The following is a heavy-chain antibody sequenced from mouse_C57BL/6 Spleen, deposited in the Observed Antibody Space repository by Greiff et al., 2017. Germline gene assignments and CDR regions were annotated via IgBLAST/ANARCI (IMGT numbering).Heavy chain of an antibody. CDR2: IDPSASET. D-gene: IGHD1-1*02. V-gene: IGHV1-52*01. CDR1: GYTFTSYW. CDR3: AREDYGVD. Sequence: VQLQQPGAELVRPGSSVKLSCKASGYTFTSYWMHWVKQRPIQGLEWIGNIDPSASETHYNQKFKDKATLPVDTSSRPAYMQLSSLTSEDTAVYYCAREDYGVDWGQGTTLTVSS. J-gene: IGHJ2*01.